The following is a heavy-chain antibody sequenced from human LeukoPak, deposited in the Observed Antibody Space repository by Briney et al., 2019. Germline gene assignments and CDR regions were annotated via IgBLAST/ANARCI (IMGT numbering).Heavy chain of an antibody. D-gene: IGHD2-21*02. Sequence: GRSLRLSCAASGFTFSNYAMSWVRQAPGKGLEWVAVISYDGSNEYYADSVKGRFTISRDNSKNTLYLQMNSLRAEDTAAYYCARSYCGGDCYRFDYWGQGTLVTVSS. CDR3: ARSYCGGDCYRFDY. CDR2: ISYDGSNE. J-gene: IGHJ4*02. V-gene: IGHV3-30*04. CDR1: GFTFSNYA.